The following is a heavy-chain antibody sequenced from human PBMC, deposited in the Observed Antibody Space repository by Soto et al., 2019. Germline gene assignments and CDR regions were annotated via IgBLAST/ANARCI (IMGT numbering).Heavy chain of an antibody. CDR3: ARGLFFGDYDPFGFDY. D-gene: IGHD4-17*01. CDR2: IYHSGSS. Sequence: SETLSLTCAVSGDSITSDKWWSWIRQPPGKGLQWIGEIYHSGSSKYNPSLKSRVIISVDKSKNQFSLKLSSVTAADTAVYYCARGLFFGDYDPFGFDYWGQGTLVTVSS. CDR1: GDSITSDKW. J-gene: IGHJ4*02. V-gene: IGHV4-4*02.